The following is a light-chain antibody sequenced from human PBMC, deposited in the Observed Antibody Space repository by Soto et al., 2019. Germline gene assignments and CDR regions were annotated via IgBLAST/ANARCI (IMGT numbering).Light chain of an antibody. CDR3: QQRYNWPLT. V-gene: IGKV3-11*01. J-gene: IGKJ1*01. CDR2: DAS. CDR1: QSVSSN. Sequence: EVVMTQSPATLSVSPGERATLSCRASQSVSSNLAWYQQKPGQAPRLLIYDASNRATGIPARFSGSGSGTDFTLTISSLEPEDFAVYYCQQRYNWPLTFGQGTKVDIK.